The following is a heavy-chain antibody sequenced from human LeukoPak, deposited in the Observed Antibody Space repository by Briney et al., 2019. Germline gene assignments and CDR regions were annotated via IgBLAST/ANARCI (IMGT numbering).Heavy chain of an antibody. CDR1: GYTFTNYG. D-gene: IGHD3-22*01. CDR3: AREPYYYDSSGYYYSGAFDI. V-gene: IGHV1-69*13. J-gene: IGHJ3*02. Sequence: GASVKVSCKASGYTFTNYGISWVRQAPGQGLEWMGGIIPIFGTANYAQKFQGRVTITADESTSTAYMELSSLRSEDTAVYYCAREPYYYDSSGYYYSGAFDIWGQGTMVTVSS. CDR2: IIPIFGTA.